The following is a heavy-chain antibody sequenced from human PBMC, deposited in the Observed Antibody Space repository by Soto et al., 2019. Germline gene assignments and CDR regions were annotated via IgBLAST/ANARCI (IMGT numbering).Heavy chain of an antibody. V-gene: IGHV1-69*02. CDR1: GGTFSSYT. Sequence: QVQLVQSGAEVKKPGSSVKVSCKASGGTFSSYTISWVRQAPGQGLEWMGRIIPILGIANYAQKFQGRVTITADKSTSTAYMERSSLRSEDTAVYYFARVTFSPSIAVAGYVAFDIWGQGTMVTVSS. J-gene: IGHJ3*02. CDR2: IIPILGIA. D-gene: IGHD6-19*01. CDR3: ARVTFSPSIAVAGYVAFDI.